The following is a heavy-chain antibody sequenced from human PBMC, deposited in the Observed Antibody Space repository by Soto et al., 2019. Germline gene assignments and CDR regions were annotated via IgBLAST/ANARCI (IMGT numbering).Heavy chain of an antibody. CDR3: AREDDGGDRDYYGLDV. V-gene: IGHV4-30-4*08. D-gene: IGHD2-21*02. J-gene: IGHJ6*02. Sequence: WTWIRQPPGTGLEWIGYVYYSGSVFYNPSLKSRLSISVDTSKNQFSLKLTSVTAADTAVYFCAREDDGGDRDYYGLDVWGQGTTVTVSS. CDR2: VYYSGSV.